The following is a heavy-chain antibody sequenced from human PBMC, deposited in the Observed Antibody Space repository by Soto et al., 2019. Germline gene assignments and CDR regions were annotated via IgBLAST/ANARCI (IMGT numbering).Heavy chain of an antibody. CDR1: GFTLTRSA. CDR3: AADGCGGECYCYYYGIDG. Sequence: SVKVACQASGFTLTRSAVQWVRQDHVQRPEWIGWIVVGSGNTNYAQKFQERVTITRDMSPSTAYMEWSSLRSEDTAVYYCAADGCGGECYCYYYGIDGLRQRTTVTVSS. V-gene: IGHV1-58*01. J-gene: IGHJ6*02. D-gene: IGHD2-21*01. CDR2: IVVGSGNT.